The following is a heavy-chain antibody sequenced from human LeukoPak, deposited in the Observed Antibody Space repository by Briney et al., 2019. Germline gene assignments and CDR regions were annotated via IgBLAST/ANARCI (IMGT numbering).Heavy chain of an antibody. Sequence: GSLRLSCAASGFTFSSYEMNWVRQAPGKGLEWVSYISSSGSTIYYADSVKGRFTISRDNARHTLYVQMNNLRAEDTAVYYCAVRTAVPGGFDNWGQGTLVTVAS. CDR3: AVRTAVPGGFDN. J-gene: IGHJ4*02. D-gene: IGHD6-19*01. CDR1: GFTFSSYE. V-gene: IGHV3-48*03. CDR2: ISSSGSTI.